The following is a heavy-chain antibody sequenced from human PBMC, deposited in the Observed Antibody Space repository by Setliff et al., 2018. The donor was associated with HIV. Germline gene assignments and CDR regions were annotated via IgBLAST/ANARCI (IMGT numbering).Heavy chain of an antibody. Sequence: GGSLRLSCAASGFTFDDYAMHWVRQAPGKGLEWVSGISSSASTIYYADSVEGRFTISRDNAKNSLYLQMNTLRAEDTAVYYCARMMIKAFDIWGQGTMVTVSS. CDR1: GFTFDDYA. D-gene: IGHD3-22*01. CDR3: ARMMIKAFDI. V-gene: IGHV3-48*03. J-gene: IGHJ3*02. CDR2: ISSSASTI.